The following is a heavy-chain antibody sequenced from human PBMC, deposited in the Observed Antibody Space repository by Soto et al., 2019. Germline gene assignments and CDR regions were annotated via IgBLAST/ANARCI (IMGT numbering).Heavy chain of an antibody. CDR1: GFTFSSYA. J-gene: IGHJ4*02. Sequence: QVQLVESGGGVVQPGRSLRLSCAASGFTFSSYAMHWVRQAPGKGLEWVAVISDDGSNKYYADSVKGRFTISRDNSKNPLYLQMNSLRAEDTAVYYCPRDIAAAGDLDYWGQGTLVIVSS. D-gene: IGHD6-13*01. CDR2: ISDDGSNK. V-gene: IGHV3-30-3*01. CDR3: PRDIAAAGDLDY.